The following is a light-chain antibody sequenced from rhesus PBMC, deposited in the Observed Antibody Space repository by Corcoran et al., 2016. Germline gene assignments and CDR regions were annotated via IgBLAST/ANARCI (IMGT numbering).Light chain of an antibody. V-gene: IGLV2-38*01. CDR3: GSYRSGSTFI. CDR1: SSDIGGYNG. CDR2: EVS. Sequence: QSALTQPPSASKSLGQAVTISCTGTSSDIGGYNGVSWYQQHPGTAPRLLIYEVSKRPSGVPDRFSGSKSGNTTSLTISGLQAEDEADYYCGSYRSGSTFIFGAGTRLTVL. J-gene: IGLJ1*01.